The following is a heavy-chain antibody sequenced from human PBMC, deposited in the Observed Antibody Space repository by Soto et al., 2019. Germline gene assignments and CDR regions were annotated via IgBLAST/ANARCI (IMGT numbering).Heavy chain of an antibody. V-gene: IGHV1-2*02. CDR1: GYTFPGNY. Sequence: ASVKFSCKASGYTFPGNYMHWVRQAPGQGLEWMALINPTSGGTNYAQKFQGRVTMTWDTSISTAYMELSRLRSDDTAIYYCARGYCSSSGCSHYFDYWGQGTLVTVSS. D-gene: IGHD2-2*01. CDR2: INPTSGGT. CDR3: ARGYCSSSGCSHYFDY. J-gene: IGHJ4*02.